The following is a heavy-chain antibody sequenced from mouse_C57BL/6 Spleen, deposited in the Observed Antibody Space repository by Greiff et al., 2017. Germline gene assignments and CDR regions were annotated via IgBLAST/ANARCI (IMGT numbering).Heavy chain of an antibody. J-gene: IGHJ4*01. Sequence: LQQSGAELARPGASVTMSCKASGYTFTSYTMHWVKQRPGPGLEWIGYINPSSGYTKYNQKFKDKATLTADKSSSTAYMQLSSLTSEDSAVYYCATLYCGSYAMDYWGQGTSVTVSS. D-gene: IGHD1-1*01. CDR2: INPSSGYT. CDR3: ATLYCGSYAMDY. CDR1: GYTFTSYT. V-gene: IGHV1-4*01.